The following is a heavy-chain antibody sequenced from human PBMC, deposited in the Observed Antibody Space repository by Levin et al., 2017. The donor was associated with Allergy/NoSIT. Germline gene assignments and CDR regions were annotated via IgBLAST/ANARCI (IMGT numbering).Heavy chain of an antibody. V-gene: IGHV4-59*01. CDR2: VYYTGTT. J-gene: IGHJ3*01. Sequence: KASETLSLTCTVSGISISQYYWTWVRQPPGKGLEWIAYVYYTGTTKYNPSLRSRVTMSADTSKNQFSLHLRSITAADTAGYYCARYESRKTDAFEVWGQGTMVTLSS. CDR1: GISISQYY. CDR3: ARYESRKTDAFEV. D-gene: IGHD1-14*01.